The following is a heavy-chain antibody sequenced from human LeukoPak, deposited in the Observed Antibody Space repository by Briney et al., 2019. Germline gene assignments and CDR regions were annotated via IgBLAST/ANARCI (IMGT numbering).Heavy chain of an antibody. V-gene: IGHV4-59*01. CDR1: GGSIGSYY. J-gene: IGHJ4*02. Sequence: SETLSLTCTVSGGSIGSYYWNWIRQPPGKGLEWIGYASYSGSTNYNPSLKSRVTMSVDKSKNQFSLKLTSVTAADTAVYFCARATSGYYFDFWGQGTLVTVSS. D-gene: IGHD3-22*01. CDR2: ASYSGST. CDR3: ARATSGYYFDF.